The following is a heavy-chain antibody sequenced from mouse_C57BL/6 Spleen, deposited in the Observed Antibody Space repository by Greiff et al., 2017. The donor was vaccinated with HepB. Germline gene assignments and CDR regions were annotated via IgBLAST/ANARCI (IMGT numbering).Heavy chain of an antibody. V-gene: IGHV7-3*01. CDR2: IRNKANGYTT. CDR1: GFTFTDYY. J-gene: IGHJ4*01. Sequence: EVHLVESGGGLVQPGGSLSLSCAASGFTFTDYYMSWVRQPPGKALEWLGFIRNKANGYTTEYSASVKGRFTISRDNSQSILYLQMNALRAEDSATDYCASQTEDAMDYWGQGTSVTVSS. CDR3: ASQTEDAMDY.